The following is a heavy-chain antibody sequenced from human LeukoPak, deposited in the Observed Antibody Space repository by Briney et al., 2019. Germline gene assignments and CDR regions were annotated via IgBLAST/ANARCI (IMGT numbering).Heavy chain of an antibody. V-gene: IGHV1-69*05. CDR1: GGIFSSYA. CDR2: IIPIFGTA. D-gene: IGHD3-22*01. CDR3: ARESYYYDSSGYRYYFDY. J-gene: IGHJ4*02. Sequence: SVKVSCKASGGIFSSYAISWVRQAPGQGLEWMGGIIPIFGTANYAQKFQGRVTITTDESTSTAYMELSSLRSEDTAVYYCARESYYYDSSGYRYYFDYWGQGTLVTVSS.